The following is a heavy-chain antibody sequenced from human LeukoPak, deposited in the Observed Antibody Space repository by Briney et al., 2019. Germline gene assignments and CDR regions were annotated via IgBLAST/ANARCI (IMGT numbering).Heavy chain of an antibody. CDR1: GFTFSNYA. D-gene: IGHD6-13*01. Sequence: PGESLRLSCEASGFTFSNYAIGWVRQAPGKGLEWVSAISGGGGSTYYADSVKGRFTISRDNSEKMVYLQVNSLSAEDTAVYYCAKTMGSTWLFDHWGQGTLVTVSS. CDR2: ISGGGGST. V-gene: IGHV3-23*01. CDR3: AKTMGSTWLFDH. J-gene: IGHJ4*02.